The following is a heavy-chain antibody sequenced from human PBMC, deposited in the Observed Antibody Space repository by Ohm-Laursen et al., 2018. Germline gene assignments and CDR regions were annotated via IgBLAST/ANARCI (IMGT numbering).Heavy chain of an antibody. D-gene: IGHD3-10*01. CDR3: ARRAYASGKFDY. V-gene: IGHV4-39*01. J-gene: IGHJ4*02. CDR2: IYYSGST. CDR1: GGSISSTSFY. Sequence: SETLSLTCTVSGGSISSTSFYWVWIRQPPGKGLERIGNIYYSGSTTYNPSLKSRVTISVDTSKNQFSLKLSSVPAADTAVFYCARRAYASGKFDYWGQGTLVTVSS.